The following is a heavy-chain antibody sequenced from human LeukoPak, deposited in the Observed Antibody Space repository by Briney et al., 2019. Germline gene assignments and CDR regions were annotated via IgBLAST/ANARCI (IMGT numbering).Heavy chain of an antibody. V-gene: IGHV3-21*01. Sequence: GGSLRLSCAASGFTFRGYSMNWVRQAPGKGLEWVSSISSSSSYIYYADSVKGRFTISRDNAKNSLYLQMNSLRAEDTAVYYCARGRGYCSSTSCYTCFDYWGQGTLVTVSS. CDR1: GFTFRGYS. D-gene: IGHD2-2*02. J-gene: IGHJ4*02. CDR3: ARGRGYCSSTSCYTCFDY. CDR2: ISSSSSYI.